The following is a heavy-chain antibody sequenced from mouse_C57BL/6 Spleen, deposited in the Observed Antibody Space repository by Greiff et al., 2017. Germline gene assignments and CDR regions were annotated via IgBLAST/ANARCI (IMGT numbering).Heavy chain of an antibody. J-gene: IGHJ1*03. D-gene: IGHD1-1*01. V-gene: IGHV1-81*01. CDR3: ARSLITTVVGPYFDV. CDR2: IYPRSGNT. Sequence: QVQLKQSGAELARPGASVKLSCKASGYTFTSYGISWVKQRTGQGLEWIGEIYPRSGNTYYNEKFKGKATLTADKSSSTAYMELRSLTSEDSAVYFCARSLITTVVGPYFDVWGTGTTVTVSS. CDR1: GYTFTSYG.